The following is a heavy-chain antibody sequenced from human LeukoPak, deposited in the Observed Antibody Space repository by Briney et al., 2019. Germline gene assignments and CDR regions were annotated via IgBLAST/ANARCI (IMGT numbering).Heavy chain of an antibody. CDR3: AREATVVTSDAFDI. V-gene: IGHV4-61*01. CDR1: GGSISSSSYY. J-gene: IGHJ3*02. Sequence: SETLSLTCTVSGGSISSSSYYWSWIRQPPGKGLEWIGYIYYSGSTNYNPSLKSRVTISVDTSKNQFSLKLSSVTAADTAVYYCAREATVVTSDAFDIWGQGTMVTAFS. CDR2: IYYSGST. D-gene: IGHD4-23*01.